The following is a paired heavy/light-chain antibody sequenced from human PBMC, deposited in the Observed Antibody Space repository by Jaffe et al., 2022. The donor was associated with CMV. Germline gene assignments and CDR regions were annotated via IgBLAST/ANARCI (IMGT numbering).Light chain of an antibody. CDR1: QSLLHSDGKTY. CDR2: EVS. V-gene: IGKV2D-29*01. Sequence: DIVMTQTPLSLSVTPGQPASISCKSSQSLLHSDGKTYLYWYLQKPGQPPQLLIYEVSNRFSGVPDRFSGSGSGTDFTLKISRVEAEDVGVYYCMQSIQLPQTFGQGTKVEIK. J-gene: IGKJ1*01. CDR3: MQSIQLPQT.
Heavy chain of an antibody. Sequence: EVQLVESGGGLVQPGGSLRLSCAASGFTFSSYEMNWVRQAPGKGLEWVSFISGSGSTIYYADSVKGRFTISRDNAKNSLYLQMNSLRAEDTAVYYCARSSYDYVWGSYRGTDYWGQGTLVTVSS. D-gene: IGHD3-16*02. V-gene: IGHV3-48*03. J-gene: IGHJ4*02. CDR3: ARSSYDYVWGSYRGTDY. CDR2: ISGSGSTI. CDR1: GFTFSSYE.